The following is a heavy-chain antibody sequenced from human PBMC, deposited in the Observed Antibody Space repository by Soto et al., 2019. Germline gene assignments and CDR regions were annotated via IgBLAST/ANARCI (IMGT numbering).Heavy chain of an antibody. D-gene: IGHD5-12*01. CDR1: GFNFSSYG. CDR2: MSGSGGST. V-gene: IGHV3-23*01. CDR3: AKDQGKPPFVATIFSGRYYYYGMDV. J-gene: IGHJ6*04. Sequence: PGGPLRVSCAASGFNFSSYGMSRVRQAQRTGLERGSAMSGSGGSTYYADSVKGRFTISRDNSKNTLYLQMNSLRAEDTAVYYCAKDQGKPPFVATIFSGRYYYYGMDVWGKGTTVTVSS.